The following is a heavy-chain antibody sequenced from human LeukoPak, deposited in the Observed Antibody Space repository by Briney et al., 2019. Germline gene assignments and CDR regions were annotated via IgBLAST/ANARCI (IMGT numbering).Heavy chain of an antibody. J-gene: IGHJ6*02. CDR1: GFTFSSYW. Sequence: PGGSLRLSCAASGFTFSSYWMSWVRQAPGKGLEWVANIKQDGSEKYYVDSVEGRFTISRDNAKNSLYLQMNSLRAEDTAVYYCARDVTYGSGSYYSPYYYYGMDVWGQGTTVTVSS. V-gene: IGHV3-7*01. CDR3: ARDVTYGSGSYYSPYYYYGMDV. D-gene: IGHD3-10*01. CDR2: IKQDGSEK.